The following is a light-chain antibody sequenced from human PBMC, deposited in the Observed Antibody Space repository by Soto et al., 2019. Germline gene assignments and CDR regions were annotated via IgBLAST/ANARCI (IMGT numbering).Light chain of an antibody. CDR3: QQYYSPLRT. J-gene: IGKJ1*01. CDR2: WAS. V-gene: IGKV4-1*01. CDR1: QSVLYSSNNKNY. Sequence: IVMTQSPDSLAVSLGERATINCKSSQSVLYSSNNKNYLAWYQQKPGQPPKLLIYWASTRESGVPDRFSGSGSGTDFTLTISSLQAEDVAVYYCQQYYSPLRTFGQGTKVEIK.